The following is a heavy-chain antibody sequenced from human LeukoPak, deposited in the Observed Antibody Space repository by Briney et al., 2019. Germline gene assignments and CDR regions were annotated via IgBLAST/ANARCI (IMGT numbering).Heavy chain of an antibody. J-gene: IGHJ4*02. D-gene: IGHD2-15*01. Sequence: SETLSLTCAVHGGSFSGYYWSWIRQPPGKGLEWIGEINHSGSTNYNPSLKSRVTISVDTSKNQLSLKLSSVTAADTAVYYCATLGYPLDYWGQGTLVTVST. V-gene: IGHV4-34*01. CDR2: INHSGST. CDR1: GGSFSGYY. CDR3: ATLGYPLDY.